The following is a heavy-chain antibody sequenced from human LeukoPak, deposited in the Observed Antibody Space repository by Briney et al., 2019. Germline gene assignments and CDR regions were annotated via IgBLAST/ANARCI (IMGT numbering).Heavy chain of an antibody. V-gene: IGHV3-30*02. CDR1: GFTFSGSA. D-gene: IGHD2-2*01. Sequence: PGGSLRLSCAASGFTFSGSAMHWVRQAPGKGLEWVAFIRYDGSNKYYADSVKGRFTISRDNSKNTLYLQMNSLRAEDTAVYYCAKDLRVCSSTSCRDYWGQGTLVTVSS. CDR2: IRYDGSNK. J-gene: IGHJ4*02. CDR3: AKDLRVCSSTSCRDY.